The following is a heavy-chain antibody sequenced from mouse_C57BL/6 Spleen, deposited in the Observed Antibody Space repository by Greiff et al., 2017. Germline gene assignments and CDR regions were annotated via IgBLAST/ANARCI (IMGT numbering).Heavy chain of an antibody. CDR3: ARTGDSSGFYYAMDY. D-gene: IGHD3-2*02. CDR1: GFTFTDYY. V-gene: IGHV7-3*01. J-gene: IGHJ4*01. CDR2: IRNKANGYTK. Sequence: EVKLVESGGGLVQPGGSLSLSCAASGFTFTDYYMSWVRQPPGKALEWLGFIRNKANGYTKEYSASVKGRFTISRANSQSILYLQMNARRAEDSATYYCARTGDSSGFYYAMDYWGQGTSVTVSS.